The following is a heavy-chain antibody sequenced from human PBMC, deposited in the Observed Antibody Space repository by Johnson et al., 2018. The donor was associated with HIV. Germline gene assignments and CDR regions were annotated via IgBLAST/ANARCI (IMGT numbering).Heavy chain of an antibody. CDR2: ISYDGSNK. CDR1: GFTFSSYA. D-gene: IGHD6-13*01. Sequence: QMQLVESGGGVVQPGRSLRLSCAASGFTFSSYAMHWVRQAPGKGLEWVAVISYDGSNKYYADSVKGRFTISRDNSKNTLYLQMNSLRAGDTAVYYCARDRAAAGPDAFDIWGQGTMVTVS. CDR3: ARDRAAAGPDAFDI. V-gene: IGHV3-30*14. J-gene: IGHJ3*02.